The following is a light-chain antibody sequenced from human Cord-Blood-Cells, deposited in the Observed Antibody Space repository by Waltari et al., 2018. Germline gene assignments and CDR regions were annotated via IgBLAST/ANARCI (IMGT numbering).Light chain of an antibody. CDR3: QQYYSYPLT. CDR2: AAS. J-gene: IGKJ4*01. CDR1: PGISSY. V-gene: IGKV1-8*01. Sequence: AIRMTQSPSSFSASTGDRVTITCRASPGISSYLAWYQQKPGKAPKLLIYAASTLQSGVPSRFSGSGSGTDFTLTISCLQSEDFATYYCQQYYSYPLTFGGGTK.